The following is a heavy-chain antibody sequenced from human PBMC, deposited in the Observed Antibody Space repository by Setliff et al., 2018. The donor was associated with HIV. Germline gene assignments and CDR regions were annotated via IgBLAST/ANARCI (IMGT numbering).Heavy chain of an antibody. Sequence: SETLSLTCAVYGGSFSGYFWSWIRQSPRKRLEWIGELNDSGSTNYNPSLKSRVTISVDTSKNQFFLRLSSVTAADTGVYYCARGTKLVWGRWFDPWGQGILVTVSS. V-gene: IGHV4-34*01. CDR3: ARGTKLVWGRWFDP. J-gene: IGHJ5*02. D-gene: IGHD6-6*01. CDR2: LNDSGST. CDR1: GGSFSGYF.